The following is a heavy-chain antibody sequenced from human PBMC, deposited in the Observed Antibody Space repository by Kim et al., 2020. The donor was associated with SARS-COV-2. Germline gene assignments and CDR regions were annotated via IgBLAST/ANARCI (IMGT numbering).Heavy chain of an antibody. D-gene: IGHD4-17*01. Sequence: SETLSLTCTVSGGFISTGNYYWSWIRQYPGRGLEWIGFIYKSGSTYYNPSLKSRVTISVDTSKNQLSLYLSSVTAADAALYYCARGRDDYGDLHRGFDPWGQGTLVTVSS. CDR3: ARGRDDYGDLHRGFDP. CDR2: IYKSGST. J-gene: IGHJ5*02. CDR1: GGFISTGNYY. V-gene: IGHV4-31*03.